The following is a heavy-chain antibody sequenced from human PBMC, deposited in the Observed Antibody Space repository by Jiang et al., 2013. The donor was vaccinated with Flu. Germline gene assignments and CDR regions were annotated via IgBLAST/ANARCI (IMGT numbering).Heavy chain of an antibody. CDR1: GFSLTSNGMC. CDR2: IDWDGDK. CDR3: ARSWYSSGWYPWDY. V-gene: IGHV2-70*11. D-gene: IGHD6-19*01. Sequence: KPTQTLTLTCTFSGFSLTSNGMCVTWIRQAPGKALEWLARIDWDGDKYYTASLRTRLSISTDTSKNQVVLTMTNMDPVDTATYYCARSWYSSGWYPWDYWGQGTLVTVSS. J-gene: IGHJ4*02.